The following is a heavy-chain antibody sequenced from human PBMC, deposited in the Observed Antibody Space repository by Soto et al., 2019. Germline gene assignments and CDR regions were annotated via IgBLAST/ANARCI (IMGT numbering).Heavy chain of an antibody. Sequence: QVQLQESGPGLVKPSQTLSLTCTVSGGSISSGGYYWSWIRQHPGKGLEWIGYIYYSGSTYYNPSLQSRVTISVDTSKNQFSLKLSSVTAADTAVYYCARVIGIYCSGGSCYYFDYWGQGTLVTVSS. D-gene: IGHD2-15*01. CDR1: GGSISSGGYY. CDR3: ARVIGIYCSGGSCYYFDY. CDR2: IYYSGST. J-gene: IGHJ4*02. V-gene: IGHV4-31*03.